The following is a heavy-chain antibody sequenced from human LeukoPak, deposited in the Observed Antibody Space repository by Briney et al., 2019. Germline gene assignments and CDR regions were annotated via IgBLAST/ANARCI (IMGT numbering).Heavy chain of an antibody. CDR3: ARDPNGDYLGAFDF. D-gene: IGHD4-17*01. Sequence: GGSLRLSCAASGFTFSSYAMIWVRQAPGKGLEWVSAIRGSGDITLYADSVKGRFTISRDNSKNTLYLQMNRLTGEDTAVYYCARDPNGDYLGAFDFRGQGTMASVSS. J-gene: IGHJ3*01. V-gene: IGHV3-23*01. CDR1: GFTFSSYA. CDR2: IRGSGDIT.